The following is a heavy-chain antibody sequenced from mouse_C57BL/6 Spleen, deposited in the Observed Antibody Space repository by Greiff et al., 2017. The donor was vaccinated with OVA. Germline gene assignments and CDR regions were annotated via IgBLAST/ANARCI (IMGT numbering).Heavy chain of an antibody. Sequence: QVQLQQSGAELVKPGASVKISCKASGYAFSSYWMNWVKQRPGKGLEWIGQIYPGDGDTNYNGKFKGKATLTADKSSSTAYMQLSSLTSEDSAVYFCARSGMTTVVAPYAMDYWGQGTSVTVSS. CDR2: IYPGDGDT. CDR1: GYAFSSYW. D-gene: IGHD1-1*01. V-gene: IGHV1-80*01. J-gene: IGHJ4*01. CDR3: ARSGMTTVVAPYAMDY.